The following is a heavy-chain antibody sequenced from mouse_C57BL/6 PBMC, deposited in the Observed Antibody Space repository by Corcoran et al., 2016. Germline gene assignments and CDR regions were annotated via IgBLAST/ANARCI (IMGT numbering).Heavy chain of an antibody. D-gene: IGHD1-3*01. CDR3: ARDHHGVDFDV. Sequence: QVQVQQSGAELVRPGTSVKVSCKASGYAFTNYLIEWVKQRPGQGLEWIGVINPGSGGTNYNEKFKGKATLTADQSSSTAYMQLSSLTSEDSAVYFCARDHHGVDFDVWGTGTTVTVSS. CDR1: GYAFTNYL. J-gene: IGHJ1*03. CDR2: INPGSGGT. V-gene: IGHV1-54*01.